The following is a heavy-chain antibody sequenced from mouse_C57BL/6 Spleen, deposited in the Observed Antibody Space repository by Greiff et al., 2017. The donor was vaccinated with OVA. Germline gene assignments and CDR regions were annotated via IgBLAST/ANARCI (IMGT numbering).Heavy chain of an antibody. CDR2: INPNNGGT. D-gene: IGHD1-1*01. J-gene: IGHJ2*01. Sequence: EVQLQQSGPELVKPGASVKISCKASGYTFTDYYMNWVKQSHGKSLEWIGDINPNNGGTSYNQKFKGKATLTVDKSSSTAYMELRSLTSEDSAVYYCARDYYEYFDYWGLGTTLTVSS. CDR1: GYTFTDYY. CDR3: ARDYYEYFDY. V-gene: IGHV1-26*01.